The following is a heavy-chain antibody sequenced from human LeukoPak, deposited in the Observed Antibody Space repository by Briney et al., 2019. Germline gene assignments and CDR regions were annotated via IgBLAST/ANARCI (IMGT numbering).Heavy chain of an antibody. CDR1: GFTFSNYC. CDR2: ICPDGTVT. D-gene: IGHD5-24*01. Sequence: PGGSLRVSCAASGFTFSNYCMHWVRQIPGKGLVWVSRICPDGTVTNYADSVKGRFTISRDNAKNSLYLQMNSLRAEDTAMYYCARELLGHGYNSGDFDYWGQGTLVTVSS. V-gene: IGHV3-74*01. J-gene: IGHJ4*02. CDR3: ARELLGHGYNSGDFDY.